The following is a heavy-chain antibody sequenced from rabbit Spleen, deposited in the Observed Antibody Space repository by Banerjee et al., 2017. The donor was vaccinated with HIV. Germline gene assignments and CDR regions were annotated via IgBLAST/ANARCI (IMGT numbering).Heavy chain of an antibody. CDR2: IYTVGSGPT. D-gene: IGHD7-1*01. CDR3: ARESYTGYVGYGYSL. V-gene: IGHV1S45*01. Sequence: QEQLVESGGGLVQPEGSLTLTCTTSGFSFSTNYYMCWVRQALGKGLEWIACIYTVGSGPTYYASWAKGRFTISKTSSTVDLKMTSLTVADTATYFCARESYTGYVGYGYSLWGPGTLVTVS. J-gene: IGHJ4*01. CDR1: GFSFSTNYY.